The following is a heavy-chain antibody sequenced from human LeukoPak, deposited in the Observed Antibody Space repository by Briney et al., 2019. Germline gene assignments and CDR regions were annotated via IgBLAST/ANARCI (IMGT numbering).Heavy chain of an antibody. J-gene: IGHJ4*02. CDR2: ISFHGRDK. V-gene: IGHV3-30*04. CDR3: ARDRTENDHISEDY. D-gene: IGHD1-1*01. Sequence: QPGGSLRLSCAASGFTFSSYAMHWVRQAPGKGLEWVTVISFHGRDKYYADSVKGRFTISRDNSKNTVSLQMNSLRVADTAVYYCARDRTENDHISEDYWGQGTLVTVSS. CDR1: GFTFSSYA.